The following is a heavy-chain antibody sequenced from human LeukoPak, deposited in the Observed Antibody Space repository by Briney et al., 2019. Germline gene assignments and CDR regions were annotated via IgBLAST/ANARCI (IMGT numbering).Heavy chain of an antibody. CDR3: AKAGSGSYYKSRSGMDV. J-gene: IGHJ6*04. D-gene: IGHD3-10*01. CDR1: GFTFSSYA. V-gene: IGHV3-64D*06. CDR2: ISSNGGST. Sequence: GGSLRLSCSASGFTFSSYAMHWVRQAPGKGLEYVSAISSNGGSTNYADSAKDRFTISRDNSKNTLYLQMSSLRAEDTAVYYCAKAGSGSYYKSRSGMDVWGKGTTVIVSS.